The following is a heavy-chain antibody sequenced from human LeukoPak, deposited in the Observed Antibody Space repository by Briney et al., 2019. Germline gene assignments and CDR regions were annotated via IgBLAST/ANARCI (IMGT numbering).Heavy chain of an antibody. CDR2: IIPIFGTA. D-gene: IGHD3-10*01. J-gene: IGHJ4*02. Sequence: SVKVSCKASGGTFSSYAISWVRQAPGQRLEWMGGIIPIFGTANYAQKFQGRVTITADESTSTAYMELSSLRSEDTAVYYCASTADYYGSGSYYLYYFDYWGQGTLVTVSS. V-gene: IGHV1-69*13. CDR1: GGTFSSYA. CDR3: ASTADYYGSGSYYLYYFDY.